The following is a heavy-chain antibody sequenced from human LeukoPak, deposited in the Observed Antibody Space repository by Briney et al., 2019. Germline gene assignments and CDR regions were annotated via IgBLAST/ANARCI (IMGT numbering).Heavy chain of an antibody. CDR1: GFTFSSYE. CDR3: ARDGEGCTSTNCYELFHY. Sequence: GGTLRLSCAASGFTFSSYEMNWVRQAPGKGLEWLSYISSSGSTIYYADSVKGRFTISRDNAKNSLYLQMNSLRAEYTAVYYCARDGEGCTSTNCYELFHYWGQGTLVTVSS. V-gene: IGHV3-48*03. CDR2: ISSSGSTI. D-gene: IGHD2-2*01. J-gene: IGHJ4*02.